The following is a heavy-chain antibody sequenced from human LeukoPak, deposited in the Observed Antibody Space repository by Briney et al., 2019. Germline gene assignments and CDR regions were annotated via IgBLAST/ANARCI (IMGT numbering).Heavy chain of an antibody. J-gene: IGHJ5*02. Sequence: GGSLRLSCAASGFTFSSYSMNWVRQAPGKGLEWVSSIISSSSYIYYADSVKGRFTISRDNAKNSLYLQMNSLRAEDTAVYYCARESVGDIVVVPAAQGWFDPWGQGTLVTVSS. CDR2: IISSSSYI. V-gene: IGHV3-21*01. CDR3: ARESVGDIVVVPAAQGWFDP. D-gene: IGHD2-2*01. CDR1: GFTFSSYS.